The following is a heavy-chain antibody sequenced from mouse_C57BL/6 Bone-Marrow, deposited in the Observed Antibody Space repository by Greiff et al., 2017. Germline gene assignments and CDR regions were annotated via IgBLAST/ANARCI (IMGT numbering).Heavy chain of an antibody. J-gene: IGHJ3*01. CDR1: GFNIKDYY. D-gene: IGHD1-1*01. CDR2: IDPEDGDT. Sequence: VQLQQSGAELVRPGASVKLSCTASGFNIKDYYMHWVKQRPEQGLEWIGRIDPEDGDTEYDTKFQGKATMTAATSSNTAYMQLSSLTSGDTADYYGITDYYGSSSRFAFWGRGTVVTVSA. CDR3: ITDYYGSSSRFAF. V-gene: IGHV14-1*01.